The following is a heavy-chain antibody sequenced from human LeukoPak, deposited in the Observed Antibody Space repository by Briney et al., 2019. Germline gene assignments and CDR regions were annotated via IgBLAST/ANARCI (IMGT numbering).Heavy chain of an antibody. D-gene: IGHD4-17*01. Sequence: PGGSLRLPCAASGFTFSSYGMHWVRQAPGKGLEWVAFIRYDGSSNYYADSVKGRFTISRDNSKNTLYLQMNSLRPEDTAVYYCASERDYGASNAFDMWGRGSMVTVSS. CDR1: GFTFSSYG. J-gene: IGHJ3*02. CDR2: IRYDGSSN. CDR3: ASERDYGASNAFDM. V-gene: IGHV3-30*02.